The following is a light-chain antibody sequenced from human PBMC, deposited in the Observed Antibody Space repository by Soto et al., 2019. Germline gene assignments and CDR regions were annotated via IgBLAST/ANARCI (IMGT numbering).Light chain of an antibody. V-gene: IGKV3-11*01. CDR1: QSVSSY. Sequence: EIVLTQSPATLSLSPGERATLSCRASQSVSSYLAWYQQKPGQAPRLLIYDASNRATGIPARFSGSGSETDFTLTSSSLEPEDFAVYYCQQRSSWPYTFGQGTKLEIK. CDR3: QQRSSWPYT. CDR2: DAS. J-gene: IGKJ2*01.